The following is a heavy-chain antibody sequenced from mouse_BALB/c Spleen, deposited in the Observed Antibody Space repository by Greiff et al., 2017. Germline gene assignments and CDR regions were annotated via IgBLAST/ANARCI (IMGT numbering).Heavy chain of an antibody. CDR1: GFSLTSYG. D-gene: IGHD2-14*01. J-gene: IGHJ4*01. Sequence: VKLVESGPGLVAPSQSLSITCTVSGFSLTSYGVHWVRQPPGKGLEWLGVIWAGGSTNYNSALMSRLSISKDNSKSQVFLKMNSLQTDDTAMYYCARGAYYRYSDAMDDWGQGTSVTVSS. CDR2: IWAGGST. CDR3: ARGAYYRYSDAMDD. V-gene: IGHV2-9*02.